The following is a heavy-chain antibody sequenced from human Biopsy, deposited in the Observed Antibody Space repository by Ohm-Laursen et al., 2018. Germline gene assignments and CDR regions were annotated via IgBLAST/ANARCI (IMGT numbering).Heavy chain of an antibody. V-gene: IGHV1-2*02. J-gene: IGHJ2*01. CDR1: GYTFTAFS. Sequence: ASVKVSCKASGYTFTAFSVHWLRQAPGQGLEWMGWINPKSGDTDYPQSFQGRVSMTRDTSISTAYMDLSRLRSDDTAVYYCARGRRHCSGTCSRWYFDLWGRGTLVTVSS. CDR2: INPKSGDT. CDR3: ARGRRHCSGTCSRWYFDL. D-gene: IGHD2-2*01.